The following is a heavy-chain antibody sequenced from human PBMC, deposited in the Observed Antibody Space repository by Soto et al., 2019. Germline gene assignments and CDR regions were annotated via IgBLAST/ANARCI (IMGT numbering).Heavy chain of an antibody. CDR2: ISQIGPT. CDR3: ARDRVMLTFGGASEEWGIDS. D-gene: IGHD3-16*01. Sequence: ISQIGPTYYNPSLKSRVTISVDTSKNQFSLKLNSVTAADTAVYYCARDRVMLTFGGASEEWGIDSWGQGTLVTVSS. J-gene: IGHJ4*02. V-gene: IGHV4-31*02.